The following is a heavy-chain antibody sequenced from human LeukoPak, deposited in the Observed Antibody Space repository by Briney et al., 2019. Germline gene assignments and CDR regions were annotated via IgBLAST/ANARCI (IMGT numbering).Heavy chain of an antibody. CDR2: TYYRSKWYN. D-gene: IGHD3-3*01. CDR1: GDSVSSNSAA. CDR3: AREYNRAPYKLEWLFQNKHNYYYYMDV. J-gene: IGHJ6*03. V-gene: IGHV6-1*01. Sequence: SQTLSLTCAISGDSVSSNSAAWNWIRQSPSRGLEWLGRTYYRSKWYNDYAVSVKSRITINPDTSKNQFSLQLNSVTPEDTAVYYCAREYNRAPYKLEWLFQNKHNYYYYMDVWGKGTTVTVSS.